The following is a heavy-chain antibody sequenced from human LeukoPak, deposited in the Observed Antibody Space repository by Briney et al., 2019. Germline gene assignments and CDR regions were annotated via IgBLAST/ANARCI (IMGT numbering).Heavy chain of an antibody. CDR1: GGSISSGGYY. V-gene: IGHV4-31*03. Sequence: SETLSLTCTVSGGSISSGGYYWSWLRQHPGKGLEWLGYIYYSGSTYYNPSLKSRVTISVNTSKNQFSLKPSSVTAADTAVYYCARVRPRNAFDIWGQGTMVTVSS. D-gene: IGHD1-14*01. CDR2: IYYSGST. J-gene: IGHJ3*02. CDR3: ARVRPRNAFDI.